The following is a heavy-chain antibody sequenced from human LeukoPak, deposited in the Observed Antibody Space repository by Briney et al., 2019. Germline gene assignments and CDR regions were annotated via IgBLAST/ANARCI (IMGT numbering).Heavy chain of an antibody. V-gene: IGHV3-15*01. CDR3: TTAQYSSGWYYFDY. CDR1: EFSFSNAW. Sequence: PGGSLRLSCAASEFSFSNAWMSWVRQAPGKGLEWVGSIKSKTDGGTTDYASPVKGRFTILRDDSKNMLYLEMNSLKTEDTAVYYCTTAQYSSGWYYFDYWGQGTLVTVSS. J-gene: IGHJ4*02. CDR2: IKSKTDGGTT. D-gene: IGHD6-19*01.